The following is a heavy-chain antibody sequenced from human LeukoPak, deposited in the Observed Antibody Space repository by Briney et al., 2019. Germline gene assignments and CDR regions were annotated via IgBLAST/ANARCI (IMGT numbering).Heavy chain of an antibody. CDR2: ISDSGGNT. J-gene: IGHJ4*02. CDR3: AKESRLGTYYFDY. CDR1: GFTFSSYA. Sequence: PGGSLRLSCAASGFTFSSYAMSWVRQAPGKGLEWVSAISDSGGNTYYADSVKGRFTISRDNSKNTLYLQMNSLRAEDTAVYYCAKESRLGTYYFDYWGQGTLVTVSS. V-gene: IGHV3-23*01. D-gene: IGHD3-16*01.